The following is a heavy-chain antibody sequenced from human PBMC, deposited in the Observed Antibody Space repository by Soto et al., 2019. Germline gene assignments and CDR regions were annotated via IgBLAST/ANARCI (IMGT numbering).Heavy chain of an antibody. V-gene: IGHV4-31*03. D-gene: IGHD6-13*01. CDR2: IYYSGRT. Sequence: QVQLQESGPGLVKPSQTLSLTCTVSGGSISSGGYXXSWVRQHPGKGLEWIGNIYYSGRTYYNPSLKIRVTISVDTSKNQFSLKLSSVTAADTAVYYCARFAREENPKVGSWYYFDYWGQGTRVTVSS. CDR3: ARFAREENPKVGSWYYFDY. CDR1: GGSISSGGYX. J-gene: IGHJ4*02.